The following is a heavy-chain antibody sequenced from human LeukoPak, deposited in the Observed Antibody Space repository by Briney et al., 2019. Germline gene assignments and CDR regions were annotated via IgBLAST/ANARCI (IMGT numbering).Heavy chain of an antibody. CDR1: GFTLSSYS. D-gene: IGHD5-24*01. V-gene: IGHV3-21*01. Sequence: PGGSLRLSCAASGFTLSSYSMNWVRQAPGKGLEWVSSISASSAYIYYTDSVKGRFTISRDNSKNTLYLQMNSLRPEDTAVYYCARARFGYNRGPFDYWGQGILVTVSS. CDR2: ISASSAYI. J-gene: IGHJ4*02. CDR3: ARARFGYNRGPFDY.